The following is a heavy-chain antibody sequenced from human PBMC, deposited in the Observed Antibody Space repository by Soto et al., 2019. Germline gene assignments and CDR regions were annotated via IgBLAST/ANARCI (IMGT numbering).Heavy chain of an antibody. Sequence: QITLKESGPTLVKPTQTITLTCTFSGFSLSNRGMGVGWIRQPPGRALEWLALTYWDDNKRYSPSLKSRLTIATDTSKNQVVLTMTNMDPVATSTYYCANRMTGTTDDAFDIWGQGTMVTFSS. CDR1: GFSLSNRGMG. J-gene: IGHJ3*02. V-gene: IGHV2-5*02. D-gene: IGHD1-20*01. CDR3: ANRMTGTTDDAFDI. CDR2: TYWDDNK.